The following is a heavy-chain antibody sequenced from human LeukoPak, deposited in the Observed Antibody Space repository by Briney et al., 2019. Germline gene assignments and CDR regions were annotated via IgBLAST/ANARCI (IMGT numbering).Heavy chain of an antibody. D-gene: IGHD6-19*01. J-gene: IGHJ4*02. CDR1: GGTFSSYA. CDR2: IIPIFGTA. Sequence: ALVKVSCKASGGTFSSYAISWVRQAPGQGLEWMGGIIPIFGTANYAQKFQGRVTITTDESTSTAYMELSSLRSEDTAVYYCARDLDSSGFSFYFDYWGQGTLVTVSS. CDR3: ARDLDSSGFSFYFDY. V-gene: IGHV1-69*05.